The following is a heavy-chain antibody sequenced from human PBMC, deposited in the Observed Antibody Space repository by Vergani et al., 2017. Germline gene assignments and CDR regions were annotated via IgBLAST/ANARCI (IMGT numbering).Heavy chain of an antibody. Sequence: QVQLQESGPGLVKPSDTLSLTCTVSGGSIGTYYWSWIRQPPGKGLEWIGYIFYIGSTNYNPSLKSRVTISVDTSKNQFSLKRSSVTAADTALYYCARDRVIDRLGGMDVWGQGTTVTVSS. J-gene: IGHJ6*02. CDR1: GGSIGTYY. D-gene: IGHD2-21*01. V-gene: IGHV4-59*01. CDR3: ARDRVIDRLGGMDV. CDR2: IFYIGST.